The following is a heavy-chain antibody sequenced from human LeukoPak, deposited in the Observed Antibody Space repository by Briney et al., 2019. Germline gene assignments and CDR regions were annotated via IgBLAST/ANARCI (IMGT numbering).Heavy chain of an antibody. V-gene: IGHV3-30-3*01. CDR2: ISYDGSNK. Sequence: GGSLRLSCAASGFTFSSYAMHWVRQAPGKGLEWVAVISYDGSNKYYADSVKGRFTISRDNSKNTLYLQMNSLRAEDTAVYYCAREAVPDKRGWFGKLLLDDAFDIWGQGTMVTVSS. CDR1: GFTFSSYA. J-gene: IGHJ3*02. D-gene: IGHD3-10*01. CDR3: AREAVPDKRGWFGKLLLDDAFDI.